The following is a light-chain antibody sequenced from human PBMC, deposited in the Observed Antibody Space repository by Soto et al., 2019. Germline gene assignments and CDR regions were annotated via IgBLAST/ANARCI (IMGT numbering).Light chain of an antibody. CDR3: QQYDDWPWT. V-gene: IGKV3-15*01. CDR1: QSVSAN. CDR2: GAS. J-gene: IGKJ1*01. Sequence: EIVMTQSPATLSVSPGERATLSCRASQSVSANLAWYQQKPGQTPRLLIHGASMRATGTPASFSGSGSGTEFTLTISSLQSEDFAVYYCQQYDDWPWTFGQGTQVEIK.